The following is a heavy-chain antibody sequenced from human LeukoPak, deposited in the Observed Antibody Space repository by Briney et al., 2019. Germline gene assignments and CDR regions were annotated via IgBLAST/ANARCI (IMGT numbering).Heavy chain of an antibody. CDR2: SSALNGNT. Sequence: ASVKVSCKASGYTFSSYDISWVRQAPGQGLEWMGWSSALNGNTNYAQRVQGRVTMTTDTSTSTAYMELRSLRSDDTAVYYCARGLRFLEWLFFDYWGQGTLVTVSS. D-gene: IGHD3-3*01. J-gene: IGHJ4*02. V-gene: IGHV1-18*01. CDR3: ARGLRFLEWLFFDY. CDR1: GYTFSSYD.